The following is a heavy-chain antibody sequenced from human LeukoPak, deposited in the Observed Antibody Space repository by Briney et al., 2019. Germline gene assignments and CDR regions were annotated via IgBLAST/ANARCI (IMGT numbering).Heavy chain of an antibody. V-gene: IGHV3-30*18. D-gene: IGHD3-16*01. CDR1: GFTFSSYG. CDR2: ISYDGSNK. Sequence: GGSLRLPCAASGFTFSSYGMHWVRQAPGKGLEWVAVISYDGSNKYYADSVKGRFTISRDNSKSTLYLQMNSLRAEDTAVYYCAKATWGEIDYWGQGTLVTVSS. J-gene: IGHJ4*02. CDR3: AKATWGEIDY.